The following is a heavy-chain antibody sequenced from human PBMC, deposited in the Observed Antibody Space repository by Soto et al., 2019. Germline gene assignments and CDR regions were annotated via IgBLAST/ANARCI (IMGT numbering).Heavy chain of an antibody. Sequence: QVQLQQWGAGLLKPSETLSLTCAVYGGSFSGYYWSWIRQPPGKGLEWIGEINHSGSTNYNPSLKSRVTISVDTSKNQFSLKLSSVTAADTAVYYCARATMTTRSLYFDLWGRGTLVTVSS. CDR1: GGSFSGYY. CDR2: INHSGST. J-gene: IGHJ2*01. D-gene: IGHD4-4*01. V-gene: IGHV4-34*01. CDR3: ARATMTTRSLYFDL.